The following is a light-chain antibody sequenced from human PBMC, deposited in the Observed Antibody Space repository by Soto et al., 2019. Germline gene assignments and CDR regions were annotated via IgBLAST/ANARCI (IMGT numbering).Light chain of an antibody. J-gene: IGLJ2*01. Sequence: QSVLTQPPSVSAAPGQKVTISCSGSSSNIENNYVSWYQQLPGTAPQVLIYENDKRPSGIPDRFSASKSGTSATLGITGLQTGDEADYYCGTWDSSLREVVFGGGTQVTVL. CDR2: END. V-gene: IGLV1-51*02. CDR3: GTWDSSLREVV. CDR1: SSNIENNY.